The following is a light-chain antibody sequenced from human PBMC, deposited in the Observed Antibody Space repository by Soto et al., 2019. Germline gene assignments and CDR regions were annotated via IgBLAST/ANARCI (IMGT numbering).Light chain of an antibody. CDR3: QHCYSTPRT. Sequence: DIQMTQSPSSLSASVGDRVTITCRASQSISSYLNWYQQKPGKAPKLLIYAASSLQSGVPSRFSGSGSGTDFTLTISSLQPEDVATYYCQHCYSTPRTFGHGTKLEIK. CDR1: QSISSY. V-gene: IGKV1-39*01. J-gene: IGKJ2*01. CDR2: AAS.